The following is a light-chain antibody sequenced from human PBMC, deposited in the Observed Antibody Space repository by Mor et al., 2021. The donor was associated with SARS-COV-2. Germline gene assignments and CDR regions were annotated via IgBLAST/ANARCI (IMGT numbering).Light chain of an antibody. CDR3: HQFGSSVFS. CDR2: DAS. CDR1: QSLTSNS. V-gene: IGKV3-20*01. Sequence: CGASQSLTSNSLPWYQQKPGQPPRLLIFDASSRPTGIPDRFSVSGSGTDFTLTISRVEPEDFAVYHCHQFGSSVFSFGQG. J-gene: IGKJ2*01.